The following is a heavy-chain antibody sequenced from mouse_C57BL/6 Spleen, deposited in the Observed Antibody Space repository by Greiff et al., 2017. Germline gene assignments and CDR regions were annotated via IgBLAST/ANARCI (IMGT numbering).Heavy chain of an antibody. Sequence: EVKLMESGGGLVKPGGSLKLSCAASGFTFSDYGMHWVRQAPEKGLEWVAYISSGSSTIYYADTVKGRFTISRDNAKNTLFLQMTSLRSEDTAMYYCARSYYSNVNYAMDYWGQGTSVTVSS. CDR2: ISSGSSTI. CDR3: ARSYYSNVNYAMDY. J-gene: IGHJ4*01. CDR1: GFTFSDYG. D-gene: IGHD2-5*01. V-gene: IGHV5-17*01.